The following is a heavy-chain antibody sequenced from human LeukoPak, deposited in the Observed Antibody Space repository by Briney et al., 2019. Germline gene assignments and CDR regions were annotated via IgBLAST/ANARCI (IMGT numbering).Heavy chain of an antibody. J-gene: IGHJ5*02. CDR1: GFSFTTYN. CDR2: ITSSSNSI. V-gene: IGHV3-48*01. D-gene: IGHD4-17*01. Sequence: GGSLRLSCAASGFSFTTYNMNWVRQAPGKGLEWVSSITSSSNSIYYADSVKGRFTISRDNAKNSLYLQMNSLRAEDTAVYYCARDHIDRLRVSWFDPWGQGTLVTVSS. CDR3: ARDHIDRLRVSWFDP.